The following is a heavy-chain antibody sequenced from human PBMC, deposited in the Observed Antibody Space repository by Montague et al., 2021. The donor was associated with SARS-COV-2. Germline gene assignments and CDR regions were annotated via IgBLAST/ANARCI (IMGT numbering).Heavy chain of an antibody. CDR1: GFTFSIYA. CDR2: VSYDGINK. V-gene: IGHV3-30-3*01. D-gene: IGHD4-17*01. Sequence: SLRLSCAASGFTFSIYAMHWVRQAPGKGLEWVAVVSYDGINKYYADSVKGRFTISGDNSKNTLFLQMNSLRAEDTAFYYCARGRGRDYGDSFDYWGQGTLVTVSS. J-gene: IGHJ4*02. CDR3: ARGRGRDYGDSFDY.